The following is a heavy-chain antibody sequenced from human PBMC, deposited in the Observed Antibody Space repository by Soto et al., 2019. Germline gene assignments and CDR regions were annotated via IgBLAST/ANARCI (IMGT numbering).Heavy chain of an antibody. J-gene: IGHJ4*02. D-gene: IGHD6-13*01. CDR2: INYNSGSV. CDR1: GFTFDVYA. CDR3: AKDISLRGWVYLVVEY. V-gene: IGHV3-9*01. Sequence: EVQLVESGGGWVQPGRSLRLSCAASGFTFDVYAMHWVRQAPGKGLEWVSGINYNSGSVGYADSVKGRFTISRDNAKNSLHLQMTSLRAEDTAVYYCAKDISLRGWVYLVVEYWGQGTLVNVSP.